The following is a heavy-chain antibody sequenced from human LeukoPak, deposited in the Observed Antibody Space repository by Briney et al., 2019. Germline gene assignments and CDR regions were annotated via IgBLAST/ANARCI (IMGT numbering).Heavy chain of an antibody. CDR1: GFTFSSYS. CDR3: ARTIVVVPAATDWSVYY. Sequence: GGSLRLSCAASGFTFSSYSMNRVRQAPGKGLEWVSSISSSSSYIYYADSVKGRFTISRDNAKTSLYLQMNSLRAEDTAVYYCARTIVVVPAATDWSVYYWGQGTLVTVSS. CDR2: ISSSSSYI. V-gene: IGHV3-21*01. J-gene: IGHJ4*02. D-gene: IGHD2-2*01.